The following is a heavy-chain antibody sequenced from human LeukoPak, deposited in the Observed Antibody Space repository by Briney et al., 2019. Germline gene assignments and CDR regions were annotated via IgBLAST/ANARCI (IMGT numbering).Heavy chain of an antibody. D-gene: IGHD6-6*01. CDR1: GFTFSSYS. J-gene: IGHJ4*02. CDR3: ARDPGYSSSRPFDY. CDR2: ISSSSSYI. V-gene: IGHV3-21*01. Sequence: GGFLRLSCAAPGFTFSSYSMNWVRQAPGKGLEWVSSISSSSSYIYYADSVKGRFTISRDNAKNSLYLQMNSLRAEDTAVYYCARDPGYSSSRPFDYWGQGTLVTVSS.